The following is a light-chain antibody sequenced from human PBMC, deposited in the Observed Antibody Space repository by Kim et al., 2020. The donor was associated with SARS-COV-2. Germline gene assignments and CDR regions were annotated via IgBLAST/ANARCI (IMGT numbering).Light chain of an antibody. Sequence: EIVLTQTPATLSLSPGERATLSCRPSQTIANNFLAWYQQSPGQAPRLLIYGASIRATGIADRFSGSGSGTDFTLTISRLQPEDFGVYYCQQYGTSRSFGGGTKVDIK. V-gene: IGKV3-20*01. CDR2: GAS. CDR3: QQYGTSRS. CDR1: QTIANNF. J-gene: IGKJ4*01.